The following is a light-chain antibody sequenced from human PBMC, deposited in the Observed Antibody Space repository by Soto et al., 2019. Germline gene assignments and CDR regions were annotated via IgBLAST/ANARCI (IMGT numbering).Light chain of an antibody. CDR1: QDVTTN. V-gene: IGKV3-15*01. Sequence: ITHFLSTLSAPPRGADTLSCRAAQDVTTNFAWYQLKRGQPPRLLIYDISTRATGVPARFSGSGSGTEFTLTISCLQSEDVATYYCQKYNCAPITFGQGALLEI. CDR3: QKYNCAPIT. CDR2: DIS. J-gene: IGKJ5*01.